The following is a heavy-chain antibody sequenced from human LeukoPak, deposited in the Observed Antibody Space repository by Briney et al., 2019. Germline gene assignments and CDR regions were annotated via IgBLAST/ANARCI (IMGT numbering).Heavy chain of an antibody. J-gene: IGHJ4*02. CDR3: ASPYSSRWYELCY. Sequence: GGSLRLSCAASGFTFSSYSMNWVRHAPGKGLEWVSSISSSSSYIYYADSVKGRFTISRDNAKNSLYLQMNSLRAEDTAVYYCASPYSSRWYELCYWGQGTLVTVSS. CDR1: GFTFSSYS. V-gene: IGHV3-21*01. CDR2: ISSSSSYI. D-gene: IGHD6-13*01.